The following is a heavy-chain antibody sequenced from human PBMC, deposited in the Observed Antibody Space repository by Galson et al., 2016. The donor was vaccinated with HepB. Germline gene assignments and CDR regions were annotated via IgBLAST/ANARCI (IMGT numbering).Heavy chain of an antibody. Sequence: PALVKPTQTLTLTCTFSGFSLSTSGMRVSWIRQPPGKALEWLARIDWDDDKFYRTSMKTRLTISKDTSKNQVVLTMTNMDPVDTATYYCARIQPRDGDYFDYWGQGTLITVSS. D-gene: IGHD4-17*01. CDR3: ARIQPRDGDYFDY. V-gene: IGHV2-70*04. CDR2: IDWDDDK. CDR1: GFSLSTSGMR. J-gene: IGHJ4*02.